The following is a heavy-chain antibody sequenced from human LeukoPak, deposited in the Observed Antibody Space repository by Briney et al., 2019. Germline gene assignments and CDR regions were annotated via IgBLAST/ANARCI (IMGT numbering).Heavy chain of an antibody. CDR3: AREAPRIAAAGYYFDY. CDR2: IYTSGST. D-gene: IGHD6-13*01. Sequence: SETLSLTCTVSGGSISSGSYYWSWIRQPAGKGLEWIGRIYTSGSTNYNPSLKSRVTISVDTSKNQFSLKLSSVTAADTAVYYCAREAPRIAAAGYYFDYWGQGTLVTVSS. CDR1: GGSISSGSYY. V-gene: IGHV4-61*02. J-gene: IGHJ4*02.